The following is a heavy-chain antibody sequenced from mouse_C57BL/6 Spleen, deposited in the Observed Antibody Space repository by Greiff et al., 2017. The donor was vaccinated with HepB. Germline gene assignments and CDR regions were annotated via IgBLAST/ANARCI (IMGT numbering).Heavy chain of an antibody. CDR2: IDPSDSET. Sequence: QVQLKQSGAELVRPGSSVKLSCKASGYTFTSYWMHWVKQRPIQGLEWIGNIDPSDSETHYNQKFKDKATLTVDKSSSTAYMQLSSLTSEDSAVYYCARTGNYFDYWGQGTTLTVSS. J-gene: IGHJ2*01. CDR1: GYTFTSYW. V-gene: IGHV1-52*01. CDR3: ARTGNYFDY.